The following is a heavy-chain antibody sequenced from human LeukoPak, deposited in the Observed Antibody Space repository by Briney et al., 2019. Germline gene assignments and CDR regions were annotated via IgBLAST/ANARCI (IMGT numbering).Heavy chain of an antibody. CDR2: ISAYNGST. CDR1: GYTFTSYG. CDR3: ARNMITFGGVIVMPFDY. J-gene: IGHJ4*02. V-gene: IGHV1-18*01. D-gene: IGHD3-16*02. Sequence: ASVKVSCKASGYTFTSYGISWARQAPGQGLEWMGWISAYNGSTNYALKLQGRVTMTTDTSTSTAYMELRSLRSDDTAVYYCARNMITFGGVIVMPFDYWGQGTLVTVSS.